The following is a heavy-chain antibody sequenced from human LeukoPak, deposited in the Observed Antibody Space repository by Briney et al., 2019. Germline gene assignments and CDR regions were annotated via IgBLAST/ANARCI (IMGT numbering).Heavy chain of an antibody. CDR3: AREGGPQSLRGTFDP. D-gene: IGHD1-1*01. CDR2: IYHSGST. J-gene: IGHJ5*02. CDR1: GGSISSGGYS. Sequence: SETLSLTCAVSGGSISSGGYSWSWIRQPPGKGLEWIGYIYHSGSTYYNPSLKSRVTISVDTSKNQISLKLTSLTAADTAVYYCAREGGPQSLRGTFDPWGQGTLVTVSS. V-gene: IGHV4-30-2*01.